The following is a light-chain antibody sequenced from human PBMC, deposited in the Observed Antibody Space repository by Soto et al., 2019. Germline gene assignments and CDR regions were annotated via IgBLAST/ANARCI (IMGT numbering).Light chain of an antibody. CDR3: QQYNNWWT. CDR2: GAS. V-gene: IGKV3-15*01. J-gene: IGKJ1*01. CDR1: QSVSNN. Sequence: EIVLTQSPATLSVSLGERATLSCRASQSVSNNYLAWYQQKPGQAPRLLIYGASTRATGISARFSGSGSGTEFTLTISSLQSEDFGVYYCQQYNNWWTFGPGTKVDIK.